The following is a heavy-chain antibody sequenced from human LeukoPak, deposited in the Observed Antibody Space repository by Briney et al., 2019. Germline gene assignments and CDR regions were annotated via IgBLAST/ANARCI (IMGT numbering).Heavy chain of an antibody. CDR1: GGSISGGSYY. CDR3: ARGLGFYCSSTSCYVGALDY. J-gene: IGHJ4*02. D-gene: IGHD2-2*01. CDR2: IYTSGST. V-gene: IGHV4-61*02. Sequence: SQTLSLTCTVSGGSISGGSYYWSWIRQPAGKGLEWIGRIYTSGSTNYNPSLKSRVTISVDTSKNQFPLKLSSVTAADTAVYYCARGLGFYCSSTSCYVGALDYWGQGTLVTVSS.